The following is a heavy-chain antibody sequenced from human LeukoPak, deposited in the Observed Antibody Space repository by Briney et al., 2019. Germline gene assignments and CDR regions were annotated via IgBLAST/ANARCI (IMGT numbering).Heavy chain of an antibody. V-gene: IGHV3-23*01. CDR2: ISGSGGTT. CDR1: GFTFSGYA. CDR3: AKGGIYYYYMDV. J-gene: IGHJ6*03. D-gene: IGHD3-16*01. Sequence: GGSLRLSCAASGFTFSGYAMSWVRRAPGKGLEWVSAISGSGGTTYYADSVKGRFTISRDKSKNTLYLQMDSLRAEDTAVYYCAKGGIYYYYMDVWGKGTTVTVSS.